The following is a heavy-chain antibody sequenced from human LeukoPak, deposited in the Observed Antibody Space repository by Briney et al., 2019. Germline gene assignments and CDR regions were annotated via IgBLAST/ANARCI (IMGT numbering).Heavy chain of an antibody. J-gene: IGHJ2*01. CDR3: ANAPYYYDSRNWYFDR. Sequence: GGSLRLFCAASVFIFDDYAMHWVRHAPGKGLEGGSGISWNSGSIVYADSVKVRFTISRDNAKNSLYLQMNSMRAEDTALYYCANAPYYYDSRNWYFDRRGRGTLVTVSS. V-gene: IGHV3-9*01. CDR1: VFIFDDYA. CDR2: ISWNSGSI. D-gene: IGHD3-22*01.